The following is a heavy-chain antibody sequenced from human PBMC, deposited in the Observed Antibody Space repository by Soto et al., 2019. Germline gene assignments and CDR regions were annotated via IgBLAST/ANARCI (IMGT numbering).Heavy chain of an antibody. J-gene: IGHJ4*02. Sequence: GESLKISCKGSGYSFTSYWIGWVRQMPGKGLEWVGIIYPGDSDTRYSPSFQGQVTISADKSISTAYLQWSSLKASDTAMYYCARQGLSDIVVVPADYIDYWGQGTPVTVSS. CDR1: GYSFTSYW. V-gene: IGHV5-51*01. CDR2: IYPGDSDT. D-gene: IGHD2-2*01. CDR3: ARQGLSDIVVVPADYIDY.